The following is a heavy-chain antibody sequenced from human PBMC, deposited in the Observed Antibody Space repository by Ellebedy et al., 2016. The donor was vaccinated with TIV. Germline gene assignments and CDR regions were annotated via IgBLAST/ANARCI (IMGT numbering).Heavy chain of an antibody. CDR3: AKDFSTSGWYDYFQA. V-gene: IGHV3-11*01. CDR2: ISDSGSAI. Sequence: GESLKISCAASGFTFSHYYMNWIRQAPGKGLEWLSYISDSGSAILYADSVRGRFTVSRDNSERTLYLQMNSLRAEDAALYFCAKDFSTSGWYDYFQAWGQGTLVTVSS. D-gene: IGHD6-19*01. J-gene: IGHJ1*01. CDR1: GFTFSHYY.